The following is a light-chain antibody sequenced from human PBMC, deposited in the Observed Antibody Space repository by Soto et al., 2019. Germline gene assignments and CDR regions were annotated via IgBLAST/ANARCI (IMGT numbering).Light chain of an antibody. CDR2: GAS. CDR1: QSVSSSY. J-gene: IGKJ1*01. CDR3: QQYNKWPRT. Sequence: EIVLTQSPVTLSLSPGERATLSCRASQSVSSSYLAWYQQKPGQAPRLLIYGASTRAAIIPARFSGSGSGTEFTLTISSLQSEDFAVYYCQQYNKWPRTFGQGTKVEIK. V-gene: IGKV3-15*01.